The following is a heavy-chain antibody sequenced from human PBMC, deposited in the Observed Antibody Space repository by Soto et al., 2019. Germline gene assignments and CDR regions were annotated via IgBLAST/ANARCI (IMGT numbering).Heavy chain of an antibody. CDR3: ARSSVAGAGYFQH. CDR1: GGSVSGGVYY. CDR2: IYYSGST. V-gene: IGHV4-31*03. J-gene: IGHJ1*01. D-gene: IGHD6-19*01. Sequence: PSETLSLTCTVSGGSVSGGVYYWNWIRQHPEKGLEWIGYIYYSGSTYYNQSLRSRVTISADTSKNQFSLKLSSVTVADKAVYYCARSSVAGAGYFQHWGQGTQVTVSS.